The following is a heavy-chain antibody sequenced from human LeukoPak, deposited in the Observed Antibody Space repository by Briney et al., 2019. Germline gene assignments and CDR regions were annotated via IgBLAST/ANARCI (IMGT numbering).Heavy chain of an antibody. D-gene: IGHD1-14*01. CDR3: ARGTATASYPINWFDP. Sequence: TLSLTCAISGDSVSSNSAAWNWIRQSPSRGLEGLGRTYYRSKCYNDYAISVKSRITINPDTSKNQFSLHLNSVTPGDTAVYYCARGTATASYPINWFDPWGQGILVTVSS. V-gene: IGHV6-1*01. CDR1: GDSVSSNSAA. CDR2: TYYRSKCYN. J-gene: IGHJ5*02.